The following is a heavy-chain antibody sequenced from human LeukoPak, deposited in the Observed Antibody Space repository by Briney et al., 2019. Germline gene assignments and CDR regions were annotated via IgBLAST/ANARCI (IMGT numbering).Heavy chain of an antibody. Sequence: PGGSLRLSCAASGFSFSFYAMHWVRQAPGKGPEWVSSIRGGGGYTFYADSVKGRLTISRDNSKNTLYLQMDSLRAEDTAVYYCAAAEPESAFDIWGQGTMVTVS. CDR3: AAAEPESAFDI. CDR2: IRGGGGYT. J-gene: IGHJ3*02. V-gene: IGHV3-23*01. CDR1: GFSFSFYA.